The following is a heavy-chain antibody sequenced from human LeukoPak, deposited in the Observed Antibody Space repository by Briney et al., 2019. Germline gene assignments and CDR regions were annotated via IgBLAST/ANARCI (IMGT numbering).Heavy chain of an antibody. Sequence: GGSLRLPCAASGFSLSSYAMSWVRQAPGKGLEWVSAISGSGGSIYYADSVKGRFTISRDNSKNTLYLQMNSLRAEDTAVYYCAKSPGYSSGSFDYWSQGTLVTVSS. CDR3: AKSPGYSSGSFDY. J-gene: IGHJ4*02. CDR2: ISGSGGSI. D-gene: IGHD6-19*01. V-gene: IGHV3-23*01. CDR1: GFSLSSYA.